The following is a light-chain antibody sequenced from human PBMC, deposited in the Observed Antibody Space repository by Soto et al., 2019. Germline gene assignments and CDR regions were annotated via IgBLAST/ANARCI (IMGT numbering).Light chain of an antibody. CDR2: GNS. Sequence: SVLTQPPSVSGAPGQRVTISCTGSSSNIGAGYDVHWYQQLPGTAPKLLIYGNSNRPSGVPDRFSGSKSGTSASLAITGLQVEDEADYYCQSYASSLSGVVFGGGTQLTVL. J-gene: IGLJ2*01. V-gene: IGLV1-40*01. CDR1: SSNIGAGYD. CDR3: QSYASSLSGVV.